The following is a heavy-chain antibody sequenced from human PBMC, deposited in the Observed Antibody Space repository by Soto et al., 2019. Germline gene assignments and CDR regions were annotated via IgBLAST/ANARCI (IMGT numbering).Heavy chain of an antibody. CDR3: AKPDIVVVVAGNDAFDI. V-gene: IGHV3-30*18. CDR2: ISSDGSNR. Sequence: GGSLRLSCAASGFTFSSYGMHWVRQAPGKGLEWVSVISSDGSNRYYADSVGGRFTISRDNSKNTLYLQMNSLRAEDTAVYYCAKPDIVVVVAGNDAFDIWGQGTMVTVSS. D-gene: IGHD2-15*01. J-gene: IGHJ3*02. CDR1: GFTFSSYG.